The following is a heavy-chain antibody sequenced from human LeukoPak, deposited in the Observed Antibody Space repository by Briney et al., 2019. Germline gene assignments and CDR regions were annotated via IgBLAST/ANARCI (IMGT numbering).Heavy chain of an antibody. CDR2: IYTSGST. V-gene: IGHV4-61*02. D-gene: IGHD5-18*01. CDR3: ARAGRGYGFSY. Sequence: PSQTLSLTCTVSGGSISSGSYYWSWIRQPAGKGLEWIGRIYTSGSTNYNPSLKSRVTISVDTSRNQFSLNLSSVTAADTAVYYCARAGRGYGFSYWGQGTLVTVSS. J-gene: IGHJ4*02. CDR1: GGSISSGSYY.